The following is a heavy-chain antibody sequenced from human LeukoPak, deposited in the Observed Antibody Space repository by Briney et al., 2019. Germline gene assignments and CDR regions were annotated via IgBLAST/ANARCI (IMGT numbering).Heavy chain of an antibody. Sequence: SVKVSCKASGYTFTYHYLHWVRQAPGQALEWMGWITPFNGNTYYAQKFQDRVTITRDRSMSTAYMELSSLRSEDTAMYYCARSSDSSNYLFAYWGQGTLVTVSS. CDR2: ITPFNGNT. V-gene: IGHV1-45*02. CDR3: ARSSDSSNYLFAY. CDR1: GYTFTYHY. D-gene: IGHD4-11*01. J-gene: IGHJ4*02.